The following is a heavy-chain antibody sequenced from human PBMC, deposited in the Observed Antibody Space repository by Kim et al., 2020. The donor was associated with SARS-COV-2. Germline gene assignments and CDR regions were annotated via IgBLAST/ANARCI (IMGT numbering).Heavy chain of an antibody. V-gene: IGHV5-51*01. J-gene: IGHJ5*02. D-gene: IGHD4-17*01. Sequence: RSSPAFQGQVTISADKSISTAYLQWSSLKASDTAMYYCATTTVRVNWFDPWGQGTLVTVSS. CDR3: ATTTVRVNWFDP.